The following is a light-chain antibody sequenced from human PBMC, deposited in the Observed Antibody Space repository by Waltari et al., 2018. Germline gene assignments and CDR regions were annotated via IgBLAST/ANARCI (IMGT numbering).Light chain of an antibody. CDR1: AFPKQY. Sequence: SYELTQPPSVSVSPGQMARITCSGDAFPKQYAYWYHQKPGQAPLLVIYKDSERPSGIPGRFSGSSSGTTVTLTISGVQAEDEAYYYCQSADSSGTYPHVVFGGGTKLTVL. CDR3: QSADSSGTYPHVV. V-gene: IGLV3-25*03. CDR2: KDS. J-gene: IGLJ2*01.